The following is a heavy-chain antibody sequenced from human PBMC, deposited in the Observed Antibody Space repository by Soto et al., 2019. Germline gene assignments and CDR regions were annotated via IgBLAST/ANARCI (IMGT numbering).Heavy chain of an antibody. CDR2: INPSGGST. Sequence: GASVNVSCKASGYTFTSYYMHWVRQAPGQGLEWMGIINPSGGSTSYAQKFQGRVTMTRDTSTSTVYMELSSLRSEDTAVYYCARIAIYDSSGYWSWFDPWGQGTLVTVSS. D-gene: IGHD3-22*01. J-gene: IGHJ5*02. V-gene: IGHV1-46*01. CDR3: ARIAIYDSSGYWSWFDP. CDR1: GYTFTSYY.